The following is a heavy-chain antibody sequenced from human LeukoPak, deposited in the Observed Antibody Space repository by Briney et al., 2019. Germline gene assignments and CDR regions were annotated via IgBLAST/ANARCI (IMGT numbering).Heavy chain of an antibody. V-gene: IGHV1-2*02. CDR1: GYTFTGYY. CDR3: ARGGYYDFWSGYFTFVY. D-gene: IGHD3-3*01. J-gene: IGHJ4*02. Sequence: GASVKVSCKASGYTFTGYYMHWVRQAPGQGLEWMGWINPNSGGTNYAQKFQGRVTMTRDTSISTAYMELSRLRSDDTAVYYCARGGYYDFWSGYFTFVYWGQGTLVTVSS. CDR2: INPNSGGT.